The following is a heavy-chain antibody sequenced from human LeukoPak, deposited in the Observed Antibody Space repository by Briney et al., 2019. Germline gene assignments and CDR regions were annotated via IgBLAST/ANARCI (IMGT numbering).Heavy chain of an antibody. J-gene: IGHJ4*02. CDR1: GYSFTSYY. CDR3: ARQNYGGNPFDY. Sequence: GESLKISCKGSGYSFTSYYIGWVRQMPGEGLEWMGAIYPGDSNIRYSPSFQGQVTISVDKSVTSAYLQWSSLKASDTGKYYCARQNYGGNPFDYWGQGTLVTVSS. V-gene: IGHV5-51*01. CDR2: IYPGDSNI. D-gene: IGHD4-23*01.